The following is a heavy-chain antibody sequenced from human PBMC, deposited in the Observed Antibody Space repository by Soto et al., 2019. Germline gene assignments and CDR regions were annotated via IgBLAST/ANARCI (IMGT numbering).Heavy chain of an antibody. CDR2: TYYRSKWYN. D-gene: IGHD2-2*02. Sequence: SQTLSLTCAISGDSVSTNSAAWNWIRQSPSRGLEWLGRTYYRSKWYNDYAVSVKSRITINPDTSKNQFSLQLNSVTPEDTAVYFRARGTDYQPVLYPFYDYYYGMGVRGQGTTVTVSS. V-gene: IGHV6-1*01. J-gene: IGHJ6*02. CDR1: GDSVSTNSAA. CDR3: ARGTDYQPVLYPFYDYYYGMGV.